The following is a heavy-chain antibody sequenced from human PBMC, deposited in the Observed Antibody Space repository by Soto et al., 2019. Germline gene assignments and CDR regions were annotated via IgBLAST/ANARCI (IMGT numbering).Heavy chain of an antibody. CDR1: GYSFTSYY. J-gene: IGHJ4*02. D-gene: IGHD2-21*02. CDR2: INPSGGST. CDR3: AREPSQGDRIYYFDY. Sequence: ASVKVSCKASGYSFTSYYMYWVRQAPGQGLEWMGIINPSGGSTSYAQKFQGRVTMTRDTSTSTVYMELSSLRSADTAVYYCAREPSQGDRIYYFDYWGPGAMGTVSS. V-gene: IGHV1-46*01.